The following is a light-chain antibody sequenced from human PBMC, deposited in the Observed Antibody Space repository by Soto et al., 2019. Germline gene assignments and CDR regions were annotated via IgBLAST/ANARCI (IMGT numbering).Light chain of an antibody. J-gene: IGLJ1*01. Sequence: QSVLTLSPSASGTPGQRVTISCYGSSSNIGSYPVYWYQQLPGTAPKLLINSDGQRPSGVPDRFSASKSGTSASLAISGLRYEDEADYYCAAWDARMSGHVFGAGTQVTVL. CDR1: SSNIGSYP. CDR2: SDG. CDR3: AAWDARMSGHV. V-gene: IGLV1-47*02.